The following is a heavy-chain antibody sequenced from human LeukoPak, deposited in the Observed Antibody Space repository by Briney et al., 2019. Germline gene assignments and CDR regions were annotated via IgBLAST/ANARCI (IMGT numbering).Heavy chain of an antibody. CDR3: ARYFVRWSYYYYMDV. V-gene: IGHV3-7*01. CDR1: GFTFSSYW. Sequence: GGSLRLSCAASGFTFSSYWMSWVRQAPGKGLEWVANIKQDGSEKYYVDSVKGRFTISRDNANNSLYLQMNSLRAEDTAVYYCARYFVRWSYYYYMDVWGKGTTVTVSS. D-gene: IGHD4-23*01. CDR2: IKQDGSEK. J-gene: IGHJ6*03.